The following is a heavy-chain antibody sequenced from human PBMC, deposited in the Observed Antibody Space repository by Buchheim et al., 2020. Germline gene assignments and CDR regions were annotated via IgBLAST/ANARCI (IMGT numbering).Heavy chain of an antibody. V-gene: IGHV4-59*01. CDR1: GGSISSYY. D-gene: IGHD3-22*01. CDR2: IYYSGST. J-gene: IGHJ3*02. CDR3: ARDLVGGDYYDSSGENDAFDI. Sequence: QVQLQESGPGLVKPSETLSLTCTVSGGSISSYYWSWIRQPPGKGLEWIGYIYYSGSTNYNPSLKSRVTISVDTSKNQFSLKLSSVTAADTAVYYRARDLVGGDYYDSSGENDAFDIWGQGT.